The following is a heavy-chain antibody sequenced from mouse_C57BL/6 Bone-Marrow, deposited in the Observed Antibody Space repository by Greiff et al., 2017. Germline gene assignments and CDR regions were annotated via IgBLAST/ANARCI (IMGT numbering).Heavy chain of an antibody. Sequence: EVQVVESGGDLVKPGGSLTLSCAASGFTFSSYGMSWVRQTPDKRLEWVATISSGGSYTYYPDSVKGRFTISRDNAKNTLYLQMSSLKSEDTAMYYCARHGGLRPLDYWGQGTTLTVSS. CDR2: ISSGGSYT. CDR1: GFTFSSYG. J-gene: IGHJ2*01. CDR3: ARHGGLRPLDY. D-gene: IGHD2-4*01. V-gene: IGHV5-6*01.